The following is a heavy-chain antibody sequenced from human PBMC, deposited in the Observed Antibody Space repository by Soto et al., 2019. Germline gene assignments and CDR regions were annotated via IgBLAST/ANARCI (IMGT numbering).Heavy chain of an antibody. Sequence: RIHKPPGKGLEWIGEIYHSGSTNYNPSLKSRVTISVDKSKNQFSLKLSSVTAADMAVYYCERETAVAAALAYRGKGTFVIV. CDR2: IYHSGST. J-gene: IGHJ4*02. D-gene: IGHD6-19*01. V-gene: IGHV4-4*02. CDR3: ERETAVAAALAY.